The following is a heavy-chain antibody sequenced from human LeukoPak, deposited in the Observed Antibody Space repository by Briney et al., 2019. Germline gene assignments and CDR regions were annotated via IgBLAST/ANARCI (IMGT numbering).Heavy chain of an antibody. CDR3: ARDFVVVPSSD. J-gene: IGHJ4*02. Sequence: PGGSLRLSCAASGFTFSSYAMNWVRQAPGKGLEWISYISSGSETIFYGDSVMGRFTISRDNAKNSLYLQMNSLRAEDTAVYYCARDFVVVPSSDWGQGTLVSVSS. CDR1: GFTFSSYA. CDR2: ISSGSETI. D-gene: IGHD2-21*02. V-gene: IGHV3-48*04.